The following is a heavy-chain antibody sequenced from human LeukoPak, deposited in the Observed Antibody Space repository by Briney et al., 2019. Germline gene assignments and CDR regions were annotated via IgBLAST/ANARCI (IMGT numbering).Heavy chain of an antibody. CDR3: AKGPLRGTAAAIDY. CDR1: GFTITNYG. J-gene: IGHJ4*02. V-gene: IGHV3-30*18. CDR2: VLYDGTNK. Sequence: GGSLRLSYVASGFTITNYGMHWARQAPGKGLEWVAVVLYDGTNKYNAGSVKGRFTISRDISTDTLWLQMDSLRNEDTAVYYCAKGPLRGTAAAIDYWGQGTLVTVSS. D-gene: IGHD2-2*01.